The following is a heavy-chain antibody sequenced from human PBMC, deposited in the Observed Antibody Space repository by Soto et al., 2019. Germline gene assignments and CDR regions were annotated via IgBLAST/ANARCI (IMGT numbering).Heavy chain of an antibody. V-gene: IGHV3-30*03. J-gene: IGHJ4*02. CDR3: VGGQYYFDY. CDR1: GFPFTTYG. D-gene: IGHD3-10*01. Sequence: QVQLVESGEGVVRPGRSLRLSCAASGFPFTTYGMHWVREGPGKGLEWVAVISYDGSNKYYADSVKGRVTISRDNSKNTLYLQMNSLRPEDTALYYCVGGQYYFDYRGQGTLVTVSS. CDR2: ISYDGSNK.